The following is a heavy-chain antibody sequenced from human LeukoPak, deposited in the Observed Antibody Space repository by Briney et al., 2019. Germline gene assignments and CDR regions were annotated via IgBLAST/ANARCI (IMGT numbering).Heavy chain of an antibody. Sequence: PSETLSLTCTVSGGSISSSSYYWGWIRQPPGQGLEWIGSIYYSGSTYHNPSLKSRVTISVDTSKNQFSLKLSSVTAADTAGYYCARQGSAGDYYYYYGMDVWGQGTTVTVSS. D-gene: IGHD7-27*01. CDR3: ARQGSAGDYYYYYGMDV. V-gene: IGHV4-39*01. CDR2: IYYSGST. J-gene: IGHJ6*02. CDR1: GGSISSSSYY.